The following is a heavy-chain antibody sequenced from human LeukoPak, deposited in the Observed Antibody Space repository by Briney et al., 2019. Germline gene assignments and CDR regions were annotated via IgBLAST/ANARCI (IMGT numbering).Heavy chain of an antibody. Sequence: VSVKVSCKASGYTFTSYSIAWVRQAPGQGLESMGWISSYNGNTNYAQKFQGRVTMTTDTSTTTSYMQLRSLRSDDTAMYYCARVDGYNYGRPFDYWGQGTLLTVSS. D-gene: IGHD5-18*01. J-gene: IGHJ4*02. V-gene: IGHV1-18*01. CDR1: GYTFTSYS. CDR2: ISSYNGNT. CDR3: ARVDGYNYGRPFDY.